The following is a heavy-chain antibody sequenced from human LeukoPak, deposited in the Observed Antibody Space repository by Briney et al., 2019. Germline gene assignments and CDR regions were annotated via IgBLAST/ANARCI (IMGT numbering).Heavy chain of an antibody. CDR3: AGSGYFGYSSGWHSENWFDP. D-gene: IGHD6-19*01. CDR1: GGSFSGYY. J-gene: IGHJ5*02. CDR2: INHSGST. Sequence: KPSETLSLTCAVYGGSFSGYYWSWIRQPPGKGLEWIGEINHSGSTNYNPSLKSRVTISVDTSKNQFSLKLSSVPAADTAVYYCAGSGYFGYSSGWHSENWFDPWGQGTLVTVSS. V-gene: IGHV4-34*01.